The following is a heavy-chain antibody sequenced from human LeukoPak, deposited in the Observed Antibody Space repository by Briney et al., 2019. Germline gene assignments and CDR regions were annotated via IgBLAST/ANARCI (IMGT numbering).Heavy chain of an antibody. CDR1: GFTFSNYW. CDR3: ARGVYEEDVNY. V-gene: IGHV3-74*01. CDR2: LSSDGRDP. D-gene: IGHD6-13*01. J-gene: IGHJ4*02. Sequence: PGGSLRLSCASSGFTFSNYWMHWVRQAPGKGLVWVSRLSSDGRDPSYADSVKGRFTISRDNAKNTLYMQMNSLRAEDTAVYFCARGVYEEDVNYWGQGTLVTASS.